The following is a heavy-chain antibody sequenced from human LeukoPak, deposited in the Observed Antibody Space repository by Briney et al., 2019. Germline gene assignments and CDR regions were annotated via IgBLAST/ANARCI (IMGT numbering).Heavy chain of an antibody. CDR1: GFTFSSYW. J-gene: IGHJ5*02. D-gene: IGHD6-19*01. Sequence: GGSLRLSCAASGFTFSSYWMSWVRQAPGKGLEWVANIKQDGSEKYYVDSVKGRFTISRDNAKNSPYLQMNSLRAEDTAVYYCARSRLVNWFDPWGQGTLVTVSS. CDR3: ARSRLVNWFDP. CDR2: IKQDGSEK. V-gene: IGHV3-7*01.